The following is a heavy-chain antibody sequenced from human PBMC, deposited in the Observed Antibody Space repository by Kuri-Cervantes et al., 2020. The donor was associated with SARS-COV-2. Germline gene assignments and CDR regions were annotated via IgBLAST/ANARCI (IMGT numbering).Heavy chain of an antibody. Sequence: GGSLRLSCAASGFTFSSYAFHWVRQAPGQGLEWVAAISYDGNNKYFADSVRGRFTVSRDNSKNTLYLEMDGLRPEDTAVYYCARGLPRGDFWSGSPPGYYMDVWGKGTTVTVSS. CDR3: ARGLPRGDFWSGSPPGYYMDV. J-gene: IGHJ6*03. CDR2: ISYDGNNK. CDR1: GFTFSSYA. D-gene: IGHD3-3*01. V-gene: IGHV3-30*01.